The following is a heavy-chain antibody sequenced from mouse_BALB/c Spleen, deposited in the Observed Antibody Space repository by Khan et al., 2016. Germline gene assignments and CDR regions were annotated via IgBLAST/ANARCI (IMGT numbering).Heavy chain of an antibody. CDR2: IWGDGST. CDR3: GSVPNYYGGSYDIDY. CDR1: GFSLTGYG. V-gene: IGHV2-6-7*01. Sequence: QVQLKESGPGLVAPSQSLSITCTVSGFSLTGYGVNWVRQPPGKGLEWLGMIWGDGSTDYNSALKSRLSISKDNSKSQAFLKMNSLQTDDTARYYCGSVPNYYGGSYDIDYWGRCTTLPVSS. J-gene: IGHJ2*01. D-gene: IGHD1-1*01.